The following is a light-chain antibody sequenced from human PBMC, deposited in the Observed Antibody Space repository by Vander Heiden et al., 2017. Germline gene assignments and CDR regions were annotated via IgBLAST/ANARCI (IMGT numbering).Light chain of an antibody. V-gene: IGKV1-5*03. CDR2: KAS. CDR3: QEYYTYST. CDR1: RSIRSS. J-gene: IGKJ2*01. Sequence: DIQLTQSPSTLSVSVAARVTLICRASRSIRSSLAWYQQKPEKTPKLLIYKASTLESGVPSRFSGSGFGTEFTLTISSLQPDDFATYYCQEYYTYSTFGQGTKVDIK.